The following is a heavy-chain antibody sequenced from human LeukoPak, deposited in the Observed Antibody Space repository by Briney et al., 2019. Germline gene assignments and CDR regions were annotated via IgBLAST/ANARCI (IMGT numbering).Heavy chain of an antibody. Sequence: GGSLRLSCAASGFTFDGYAMHWVRQAPGKGLEWVSGISWNSGSIGYADSVKGRFTISRDNAKNSLYLQMNSLRAEDTAVYYCAGEGGGSNYAGGQGTLVTVSS. V-gene: IGHV3-9*01. CDR2: ISWNSGSI. CDR1: GFTFDGYA. J-gene: IGHJ4*02. CDR3: AGEGGGSNYA. D-gene: IGHD1-26*01.